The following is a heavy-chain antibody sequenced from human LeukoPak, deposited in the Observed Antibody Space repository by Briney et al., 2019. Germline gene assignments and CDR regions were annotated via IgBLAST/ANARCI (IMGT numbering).Heavy chain of an antibody. D-gene: IGHD3-3*01. Sequence: SETLSLTCAVYGGSFSGYYWSWIRQPPGKGLEWIGEINHSGGTNYNPSLKSRVTISVDTSKNQYSLKLSSVTAADTAVYYCARGRRQILGVVISWFDPWGQGTLVTVSS. V-gene: IGHV4-34*01. CDR3: ARGRRQILGVVISWFDP. CDR2: INHSGGT. CDR1: GGSFSGYY. J-gene: IGHJ5*02.